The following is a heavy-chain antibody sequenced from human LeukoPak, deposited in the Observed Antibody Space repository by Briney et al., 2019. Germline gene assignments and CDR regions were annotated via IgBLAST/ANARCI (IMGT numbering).Heavy chain of an antibody. D-gene: IGHD2-21*01. V-gene: IGHV3-30*04. Sequence: PGGSLRLSCAASGFTFNSYSMHWVRQAPGKGLEWVAVISSDASITYYADSVKGRFTVSRDNSKNTLYLQMNSLRAEDTAVYYCAKDEHVRGDVWGKGTTVTVSS. CDR2: ISSDASIT. J-gene: IGHJ6*04. CDR3: AKDEHVRGDV. CDR1: GFTFNSYS.